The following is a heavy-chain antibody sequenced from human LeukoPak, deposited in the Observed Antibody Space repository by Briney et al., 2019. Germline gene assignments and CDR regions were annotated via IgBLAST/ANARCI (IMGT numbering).Heavy chain of an antibody. J-gene: IGHJ4*02. CDR1: GGSISSGDCY. CDR3: ASNWNDVLGPFDY. V-gene: IGHV4-30-4*08. Sequence: SQTLSLTCTVSGGSISSGDCYWSWIRQPPGKGLEWIGYIYYSGSTYYNPSLKSRVTISVDTSKNQFSLKLSSVTAADTAVYYCASNWNDVLGPFDYWGQGTLVTVSS. D-gene: IGHD1-1*01. CDR2: IYYSGST.